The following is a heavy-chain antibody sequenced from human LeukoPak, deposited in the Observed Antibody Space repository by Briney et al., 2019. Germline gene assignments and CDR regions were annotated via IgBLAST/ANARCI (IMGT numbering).Heavy chain of an antibody. CDR3: AKFAVVEGAFDI. Sequence: PGGSLRLSCAASGFTFSSYAMSWVRQAPGKGLEWVSAISGSGGSTYYADSVKGRFTITRDNSKNTLYLQMNSLRAEDTAVYYSAKFAVVEGAFDIWGQGTMVTVSS. V-gene: IGHV3-23*01. CDR2: ISGSGGST. D-gene: IGHD2-15*01. CDR1: GFTFSSYA. J-gene: IGHJ3*02.